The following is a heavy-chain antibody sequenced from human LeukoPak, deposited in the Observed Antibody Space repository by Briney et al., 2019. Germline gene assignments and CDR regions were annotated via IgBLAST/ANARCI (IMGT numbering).Heavy chain of an antibody. CDR3: AKDFGTVAGTSRDY. CDR1: GFTFDDYA. Sequence: GGSLRLSCAASGFTFDDYAMHWVRQAPGKGLEWVSGISWNSGSIGYADSVKGRFTISRDNPKNSLYLQMNSLRAEDTALYYCAKDFGTVAGTSRDYWGQGTLVTVSS. J-gene: IGHJ4*02. CDR2: ISWNSGSI. V-gene: IGHV3-9*01. D-gene: IGHD6-19*01.